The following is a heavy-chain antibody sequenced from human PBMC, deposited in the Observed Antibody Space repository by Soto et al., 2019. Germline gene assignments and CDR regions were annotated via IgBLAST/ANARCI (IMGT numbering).Heavy chain of an antibody. Sequence: QVQLVQSGAEVKKPGSSVKVSCKASGGTFSSYAISWVRQAPGQGLEWMGGIIPIFGTANYAQKFQGRVTITADESTSTAYMELSSLRSEDTGVYYCARGAWRQLWSDYYYYGMDVWGQGTTVTVSS. J-gene: IGHJ6*02. CDR2: IIPIFGTA. D-gene: IGHD5-18*01. CDR3: ARGAWRQLWSDYYYYGMDV. V-gene: IGHV1-69*12. CDR1: GGTFSSYA.